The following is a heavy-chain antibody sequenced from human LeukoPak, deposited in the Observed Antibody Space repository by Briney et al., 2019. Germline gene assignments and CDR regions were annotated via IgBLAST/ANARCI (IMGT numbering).Heavy chain of an antibody. V-gene: IGHV4-34*01. CDR1: GGSFSGYY. CDR2: INHSGST. CDR3: AGEGGSYLYYFDY. Sequence: SETLSLTCAVYGGSFSGYYWSWIRQPPGKGLEWIGEINHSGSTNYNPSLKSRVTISVDTSKNQFSLKLSSVTAADAAVYYCAGEGGSYLYYFDYWGQGTLVTVSS. D-gene: IGHD3-16*02. J-gene: IGHJ4*02.